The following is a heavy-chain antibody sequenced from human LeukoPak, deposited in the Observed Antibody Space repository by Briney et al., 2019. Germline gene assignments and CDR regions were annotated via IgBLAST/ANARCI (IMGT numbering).Heavy chain of an antibody. V-gene: IGHV7-4-1*02. D-gene: IGHD3-9*01. CDR1: GYTFTKCA. CDR2: INTNTRSP. Sequence: ASVKVSCKASGYTFTKCAINWVRQAPGQGLEWMGWINTNTRSPMYAQGFTGRIVFSLDTSVSTAYLQISSLKAEDTAVYYCARGCFDSRWASDIWGQGTMVTVSS. J-gene: IGHJ3*02. CDR3: ARGCFDSRWASDI.